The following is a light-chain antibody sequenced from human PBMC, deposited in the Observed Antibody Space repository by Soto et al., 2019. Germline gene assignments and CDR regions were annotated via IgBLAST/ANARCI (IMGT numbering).Light chain of an antibody. V-gene: IGLV2-23*02. CDR3: FSYAGSSTWV. CDR1: RSDIGSYNS. Sequence: QSVLTQPASVSGSPGQSSTISGTGTRSDIGSYNSIAWYQQHPGKAPRVMIFGVTKRPSGISNRFSGSKSGFTASLTISGIQAEDEADYFCFSYAGSSTWVFGGGTKLTVL. CDR2: GVT. J-gene: IGLJ3*02.